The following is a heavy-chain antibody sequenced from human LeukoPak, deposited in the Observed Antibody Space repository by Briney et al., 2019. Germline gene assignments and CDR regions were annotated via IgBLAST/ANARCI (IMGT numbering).Heavy chain of an antibody. CDR2: VYNSGTT. V-gene: IGHV4-61*02. CDR3: TRDRGSYVVDY. CDR1: GDSVTSGHYY. D-gene: IGHD1-26*01. J-gene: IGHJ4*02. Sequence: SQTLSLTCTVSGDSVTSGHYYWTWIRQPAGKGLEWIGRVYNSGTTNYNPSLKSRITISVDTSKNQFSLKLSSVSAADTAVYYCTRDRGSYVVDYWGQGTLVTVSS.